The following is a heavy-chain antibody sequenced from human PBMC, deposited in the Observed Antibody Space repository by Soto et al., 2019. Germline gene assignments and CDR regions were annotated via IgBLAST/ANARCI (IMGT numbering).Heavy chain of an antibody. J-gene: IGHJ5*02. D-gene: IGHD1-7*01. V-gene: IGHV3-23*01. CDR1: GFNTRFYS. CDR3: SKGEMSTIRNSFDP. Sequence: GGSLRLSCTASGFNTRFYSMSWVRQTPGKGLEWVAALSRSGGATYYADSVRGRFTISRDASKDTLFLQMSNLRAEDTALYYCSKGEMSTIRNSFDPWGQGTLVTVSS. CDR2: LSRSGGAT.